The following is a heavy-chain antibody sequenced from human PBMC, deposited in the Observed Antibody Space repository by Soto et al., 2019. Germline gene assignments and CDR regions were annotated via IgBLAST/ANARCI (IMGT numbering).Heavy chain of an antibody. CDR3: AKDRNYPRDQFHN. CDR1: GFTFNNYA. J-gene: IGHJ4*02. D-gene: IGHD1-7*01. CDR2: ISANGQGI. Sequence: XVSLRLSCAASGFTFNNYAMSWVRQAPGKGLEWVSAISANGQGIYYADSVKGRFIISRDSSKNTVFLHMDSLTAEDTAVYYCAKDRNYPRDQFHNWGQGTLVTVSS. V-gene: IGHV3-23*01.